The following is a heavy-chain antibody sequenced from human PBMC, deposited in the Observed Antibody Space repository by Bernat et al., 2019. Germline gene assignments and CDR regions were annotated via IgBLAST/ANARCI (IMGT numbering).Heavy chain of an antibody. CDR3: AKDLRGSGWDTKHYYYGMDV. CDR2: ISYDGSNK. Sequence: QVQLVESGGGVVQPGRSLRLSCAASGFTFSSYGMHWVRQAPGKGLEWVAVISYDGSNKYYADSVKGRFTISRDNSKNTLYLQMNSLRAEDTAVYYCAKDLRGSGWDTKHYYYGMDVWGQGTTVTVSS. CDR1: GFTFSSYG. V-gene: IGHV3-30*18. J-gene: IGHJ6*02. D-gene: IGHD6-19*01.